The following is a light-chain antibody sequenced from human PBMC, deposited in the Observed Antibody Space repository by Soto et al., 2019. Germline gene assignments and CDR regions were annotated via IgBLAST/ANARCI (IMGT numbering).Light chain of an antibody. CDR3: QQYNVYSLT. CDR2: KAS. J-gene: IGKJ1*01. V-gene: IGKV1-5*03. Sequence: DIQMTQSPFTLSASVGDRVTITCRASQSISSWLAWYQHKPGKAPKLLIYKASSLDTGVPSRFSGSGSGTEFTLTISSLQPDDFATYYCQQYNVYSLTFGQGTKVDIK. CDR1: QSISSW.